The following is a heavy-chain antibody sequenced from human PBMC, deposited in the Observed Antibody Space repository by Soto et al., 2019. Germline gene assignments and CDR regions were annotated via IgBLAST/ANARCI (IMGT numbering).Heavy chain of an antibody. CDR1: GYTFSSYG. J-gene: IGHJ4*02. D-gene: IGHD1-26*01. Sequence: QVQLVQSGAEVKKPGASVKVSCKASGYTFSSYGISWVRQAPGQGLERMGCISAYNGNTMYGQKVQGRVTMTTDTSKSTAYMEARSLRSDDTAVYYCARREVGTTLDFDYWGQGTLVTVSS. V-gene: IGHV1-18*01. CDR2: ISAYNGNT. CDR3: ARREVGTTLDFDY.